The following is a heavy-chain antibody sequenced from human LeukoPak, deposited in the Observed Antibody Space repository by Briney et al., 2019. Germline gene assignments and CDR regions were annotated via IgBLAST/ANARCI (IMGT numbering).Heavy chain of an antibody. D-gene: IGHD3-22*01. CDR1: GFIFSNYW. CDR2: IKPDGSEK. CDR3: ARHLIGDTNGYYLGTYEH. V-gene: IGHV3-7*05. J-gene: IGHJ4*02. Sequence: GGSLRLSCAASGFIFSNYWMSWVRQAPGKGPEWVANIKPDGSEKYYVDSVKGRFTISRDNAKNPLFLQMNSLRAEDTALYYCARHLIGDTNGYYLGTYEHWGQGSLVTVSS.